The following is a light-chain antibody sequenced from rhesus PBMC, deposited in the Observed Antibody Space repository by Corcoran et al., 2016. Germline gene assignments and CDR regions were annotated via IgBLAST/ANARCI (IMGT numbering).Light chain of an antibody. CDR3: LQCYGTPFT. V-gene: IGKV1-36*02. CDR2: AAS. J-gene: IGKJ3*01. Sequence: DIQMTQSPSSLSASVGDRVTITCRASQGISDYLSWYQQKPGKAPKRLIYAASSLESGVPSRFSGSGSGTEFTPTIRGLQPEDFAAYSCLQCYGTPFTFGPGTKLDI. CDR1: QGISDY.